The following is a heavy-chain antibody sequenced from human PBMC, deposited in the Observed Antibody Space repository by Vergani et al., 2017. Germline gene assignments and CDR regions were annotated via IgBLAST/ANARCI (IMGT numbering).Heavy chain of an antibody. CDR3: ARARKGWYFDL. J-gene: IGHJ2*01. CDR1: GGSISSYY. Sequence: QVQLQESGPGLVKPSETLSLTCTVSGGSISSYYWSWIRQPPGKGLEWIGYIYYSGSTNYHPSLKSRVTISVDTSKNQLSLKLSSVTAADTAVYYCARARKGWYFDLWGRGTLVTVSS. V-gene: IGHV4-59*08. CDR2: IYYSGST.